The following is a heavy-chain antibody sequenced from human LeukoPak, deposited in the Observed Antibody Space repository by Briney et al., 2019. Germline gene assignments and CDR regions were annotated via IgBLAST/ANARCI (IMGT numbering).Heavy chain of an antibody. CDR2: IYYSGST. Sequence: SETLSLTCTVSGGSISSYYWSWIRQPPGKGLEWIGYIYYSGSTNYNPSLKSRVTISVDTSKNQFSLKLSSVTAADTAVYYCARQPYYDILTGRPGRYFDLWGRGTLVTVSS. CDR3: ARQPYYDILTGRPGRYFDL. D-gene: IGHD3-9*01. V-gene: IGHV4-59*08. CDR1: GGSISSYY. J-gene: IGHJ2*01.